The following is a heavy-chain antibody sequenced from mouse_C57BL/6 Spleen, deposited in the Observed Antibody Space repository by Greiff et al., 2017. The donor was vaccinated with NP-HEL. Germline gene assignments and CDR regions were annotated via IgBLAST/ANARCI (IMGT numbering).Heavy chain of an antibody. Sequence: EVQLQQSGPELVKPGASVKIPCKASGYTFTDYNMDWVKQSHGKSLEWIGDINPNNGGTIYNQKFKGKATLTVDKSSSTAYMELRSLTSEDTAVYYCARHYYGSSRDWYFDVWGTGTTVTVSS. CDR1: GYTFTDYN. D-gene: IGHD1-1*01. CDR2: INPNNGGT. CDR3: ARHYYGSSRDWYFDV. V-gene: IGHV1-18*01. J-gene: IGHJ1*03.